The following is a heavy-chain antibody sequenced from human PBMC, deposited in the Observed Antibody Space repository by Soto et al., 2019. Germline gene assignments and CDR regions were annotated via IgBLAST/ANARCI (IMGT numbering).Heavy chain of an antibody. CDR1: GYTFTSYG. CDR2: ISAYNGNT. J-gene: IGHJ5*02. V-gene: IGHV1-18*01. CDR3: ARVPYDILTGYGNWFDP. D-gene: IGHD3-9*01. Sequence: ASVKFSCKASGYTFTSYGISWVRQAPGQGLEWMGWISAYNGNTNYAQKLQGRVTMTTDTSTSTAYMELRSLRSDDTAVYYCARVPYDILTGYGNWFDPWGQGTLVTVSS.